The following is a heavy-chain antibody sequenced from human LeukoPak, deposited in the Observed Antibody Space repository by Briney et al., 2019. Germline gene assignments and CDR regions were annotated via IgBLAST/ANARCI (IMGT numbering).Heavy chain of an antibody. V-gene: IGHV3-64*01. CDR3: ARGALKGIAVAGTRPGRESWFDP. D-gene: IGHD6-19*01. Sequence: PGGSLRLSCAASGFTFSSYAMHWVRQAPGKGLEYVSAISSNGGSTYYANSVKGRFTISRDNSKNTLYLQMGSLRAEDMAVYYCARGALKGIAVAGTRPGRESWFDPWGQGTLVTVSS. J-gene: IGHJ5*02. CDR1: GFTFSSYA. CDR2: ISSNGGST.